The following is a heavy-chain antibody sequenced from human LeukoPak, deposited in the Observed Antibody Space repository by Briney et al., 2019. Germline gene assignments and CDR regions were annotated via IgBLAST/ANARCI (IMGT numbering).Heavy chain of an antibody. D-gene: IGHD3-10*01. Sequence: SETLSLTCAVYGGSFSGYYWSWLRQPPGKGLEWIGEINHSGSTNYNPSLKSRVAISVDTSKNQFSLKLSSVTAADTAVYYCARGGPLLLWFGRPGGMYFDYWGQGTLVTVSS. CDR3: ARGGPLLLWFGRPGGMYFDY. V-gene: IGHV4-34*01. CDR2: INHSGST. CDR1: GGSFSGYY. J-gene: IGHJ4*02.